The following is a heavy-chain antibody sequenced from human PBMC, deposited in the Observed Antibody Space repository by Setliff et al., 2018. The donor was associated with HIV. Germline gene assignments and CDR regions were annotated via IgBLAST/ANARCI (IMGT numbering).Heavy chain of an antibody. V-gene: IGHV4-31*03. J-gene: IGHJ5*02. D-gene: IGHD3-10*01. Sequence: SETLSLTCTVSGVSVSSGGYYWSWIRQHPGKGLEWIGYVYYTGTSYFNPSLKSRVTISKDTSKNQLSPKLTSVTAADSALYYCTRGAEVLRLGLWGQGTLVTVSS. CDR2: VYYTGTS. CDR3: TRGAEVLRLGL. CDR1: GVSVSSGGYY.